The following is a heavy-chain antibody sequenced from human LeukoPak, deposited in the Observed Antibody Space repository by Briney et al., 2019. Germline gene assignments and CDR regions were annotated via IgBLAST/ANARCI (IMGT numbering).Heavy chain of an antibody. J-gene: IGHJ4*02. V-gene: IGHV3-30*04. CDR2: ISYDGSSK. CDR3: ATNYGGSFYFDY. D-gene: IGHD4-23*01. Sequence: GGSLRLSCAASGFTFRNYAIHWVRQAPGKGLEWVAVISYDGSSKYYPDSVKGRFTISRDNSKDTVDLQMNSLRAEDTAVYYCATNYGGSFYFDYWGQGTLVTVSS. CDR1: GFTFRNYA.